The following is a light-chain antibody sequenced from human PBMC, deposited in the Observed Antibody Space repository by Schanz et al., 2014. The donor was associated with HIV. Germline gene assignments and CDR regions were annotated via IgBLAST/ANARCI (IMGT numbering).Light chain of an antibody. CDR1: SSDVGGYNY. V-gene: IGLV2-11*01. Sequence: QSALTQPRSVSGSPGQSVTISCTGTSSDVGGYNYVSWYQQHPGKAPKLMIYEVSKRPSGVPDRFSGSKSGNTASLTVSGLQAEDEADYYCNSYAGKNWVFGGGTKLTVL. J-gene: IGLJ3*02. CDR3: NSYAGKNWV. CDR2: EVS.